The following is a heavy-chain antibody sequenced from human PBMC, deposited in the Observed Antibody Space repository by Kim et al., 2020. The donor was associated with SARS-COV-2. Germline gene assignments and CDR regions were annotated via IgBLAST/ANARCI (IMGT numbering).Heavy chain of an antibody. CDR2: IWYDGSNK. V-gene: IGHV3-33*01. J-gene: IGHJ6*02. CDR3: AREGIAGDTSGMDV. Sequence: GGSLRLSCAASGFTFSSYGMHWVRQAPGKGLEWVAVIWYDGSNKYYADSVKGRFTISRDNSKNTLYLQMNSLRAEDTAVYYCAREGIAGDTSGMDVWGQGTTVTVSS. CDR1: GFTFSSYG. D-gene: IGHD1-26*01.